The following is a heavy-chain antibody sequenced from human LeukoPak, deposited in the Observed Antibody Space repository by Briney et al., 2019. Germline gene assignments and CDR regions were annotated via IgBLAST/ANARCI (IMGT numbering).Heavy chain of an antibody. J-gene: IGHJ4*02. CDR1: GFTFSDYE. CDR2: ISAGSGVTI. CDR3: VRRLRLVH. V-gene: IGHV3-48*03. D-gene: IGHD5-12*01. Sequence: AGGSLRLSCTVSGFTFSDYEMNWVRQALGKGLEWVAYISAGSGVTIDFAESLRGRFMISRDNAKNSMSLQMNSLRVEDTGFYYCVRRLRLVHWGQGTLVTVSS.